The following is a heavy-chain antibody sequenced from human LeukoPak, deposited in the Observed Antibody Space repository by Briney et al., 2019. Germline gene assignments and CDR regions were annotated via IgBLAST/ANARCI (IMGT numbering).Heavy chain of an antibody. CDR1: GYSISSGYY. J-gene: IGHJ2*01. D-gene: IGHD2-15*01. CDR2: IYHSWST. CDR3: ASGLGYCSGGSCYWGWYFDL. V-gene: IGHV4-38-2*01. Sequence: PWQTVSLICAVSGYSISSGYYWGWIRQPPGKGLEWIGSIYHSWSTYYNPSLKSRVTMSVDTSKNQFSLKLSSVTAADTAVYYCASGLGYCSGGSCYWGWYFDLWGRGTLVPVSS.